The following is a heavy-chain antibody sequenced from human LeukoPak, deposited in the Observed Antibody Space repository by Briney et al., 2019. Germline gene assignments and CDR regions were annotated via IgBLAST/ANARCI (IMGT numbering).Heavy chain of an antibody. CDR1: GGSISSSSYY. CDR3: ARRKVGADYIDY. Sequence: SETLSLTCTVSGGSISSSSYYWAWIRQPPGKGLEYIGSYSGSTYYNPSLKSRVTISVDTSKKQFSLNLHSVTAADTAVYFCARRKVGADYIDYWGQGALVTVSS. J-gene: IGHJ4*02. V-gene: IGHV4-39*01. CDR2: YSGST.